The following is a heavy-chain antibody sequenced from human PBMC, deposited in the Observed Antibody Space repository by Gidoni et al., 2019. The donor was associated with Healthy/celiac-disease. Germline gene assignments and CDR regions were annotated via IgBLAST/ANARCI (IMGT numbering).Heavy chain of an antibody. V-gene: IGHV1-2*06. CDR2: INPNSGGT. J-gene: IGHJ6*02. CDR3: ARERHCSSTSCYRGDYYYYYGMDV. CDR1: GYTFTGNY. Sequence: QVQLVQSGAEVKKPGASVTVSCKASGYTFTGNYMHWVRQAPGQGLEWMGRINPNSGGTNYAQKFQGRVTMTRDTSISTAYMELSRLRSDDTAVYYCARERHCSSTSCYRGDYYYYYGMDVWGQGTTVTVSS. D-gene: IGHD2-2*01.